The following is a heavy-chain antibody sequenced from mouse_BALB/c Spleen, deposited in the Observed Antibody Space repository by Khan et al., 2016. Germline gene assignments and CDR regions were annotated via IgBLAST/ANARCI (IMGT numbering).Heavy chain of an antibody. CDR3: ARYRYFYGSSKYFDV. Sequence: QFQLVQSGPELKKPGETVKISCKASGYTFTNYGMNWVKQAPGKDLKWMGWINTYTGEPTYADDFKGRFAFSLETSASTAYLQINNLRNEDPAAYFCARYRYFYGSSKYFDVWGAGTTVTVS. V-gene: IGHV9-3-1*01. D-gene: IGHD1-1*01. J-gene: IGHJ1*01. CDR1: GYTFTNYG. CDR2: INTYTGEP.